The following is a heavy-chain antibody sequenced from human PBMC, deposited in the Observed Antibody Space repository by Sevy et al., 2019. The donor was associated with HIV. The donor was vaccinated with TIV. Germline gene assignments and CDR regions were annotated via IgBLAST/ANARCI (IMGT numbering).Heavy chain of an antibody. V-gene: IGHV3-33*01. J-gene: IGHJ4*02. Sequence: GGSLRLSCAASGSTFSSYGMHWVRQGPGKGLEWVAVIWFDGSNTYYADSVKGRFTISRDIAKNTLHLQMNSLRAEDTAVYYCARDLEFYDSGDYGPAFMPDYWGQGTLVTVSS. D-gene: IGHD4-17*01. CDR1: GSTFSSYG. CDR2: IWFDGSNT. CDR3: ARDLEFYDSGDYGPAFMPDY.